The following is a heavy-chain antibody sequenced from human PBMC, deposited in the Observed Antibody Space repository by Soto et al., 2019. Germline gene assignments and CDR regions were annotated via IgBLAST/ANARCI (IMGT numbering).Heavy chain of an antibody. V-gene: IGHV3-7*01. J-gene: IGHJ2*01. CDR1: GFTFSSYE. D-gene: IGHD4-17*01. CDR3: ARDPLSYGDYAQTYWYFDL. Sequence: GGSLRLSCVASGFTFSSYEMNWVRQAPGKGLEWVASISQDGTDTDYVDSVKGRFAISRDNPKNSLYLQMNSLRADDTAVYYCARDPLSYGDYAQTYWYFDLWGRGTRVTVSS. CDR2: ISQDGTDT.